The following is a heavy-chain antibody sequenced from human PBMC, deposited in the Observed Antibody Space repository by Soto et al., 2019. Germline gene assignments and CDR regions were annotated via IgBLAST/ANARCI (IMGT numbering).Heavy chain of an antibody. D-gene: IGHD6-13*01. CDR2: INPSGGST. V-gene: IGHV1-46*03. Sequence: QVQLVQSGAEVKKPGASVKVSCKASGYTFTSYYMHWVRQAPGQGLEWMGIINPSGGSTSYAQKFQGRVTMTRDTSTGTVYMELSSLRSEDTAVYYCARDKMVGSSWPHPHYWGQGTLVTVSS. CDR1: GYTFTSYY. J-gene: IGHJ4*02. CDR3: ARDKMVGSSWPHPHY.